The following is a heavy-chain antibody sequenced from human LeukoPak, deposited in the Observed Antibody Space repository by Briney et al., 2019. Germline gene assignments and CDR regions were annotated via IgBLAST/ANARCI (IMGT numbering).Heavy chain of an antibody. J-gene: IGHJ4*02. CDR1: GFTFSSYS. CDR3: ARAGGSTVSHSDY. D-gene: IGHD4-17*01. CDR2: ISSSTSYI. Sequence: SGGSLRLSCAASGFTFSSYSMNWIRQAPGKGLEWVSSISSSTSYIYYADSVKGRFIISKDNAKNSLYLQMNSLRAEGTAVYYCARAGGSTVSHSDYWGQGTLVTVSS. V-gene: IGHV3-21*01.